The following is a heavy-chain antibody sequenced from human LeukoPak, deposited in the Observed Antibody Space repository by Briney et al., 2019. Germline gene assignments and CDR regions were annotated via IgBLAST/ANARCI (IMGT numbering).Heavy chain of an antibody. V-gene: IGHV3-30*18. CDR3: AKVGCSGGSCNYYYYYMDV. Sequence: GRSLRLSCAASGFTFSSYGMHWVRQAPGKGLEWVAVISYDGSNKFYADSVKGRFTISRDNSKNTLYLQMNSLRAEDTTMYYCAKVGCSGGSCNYYYYYMDVWGKGTTITVSS. D-gene: IGHD2-15*01. J-gene: IGHJ6*03. CDR1: GFTFSSYG. CDR2: ISYDGSNK.